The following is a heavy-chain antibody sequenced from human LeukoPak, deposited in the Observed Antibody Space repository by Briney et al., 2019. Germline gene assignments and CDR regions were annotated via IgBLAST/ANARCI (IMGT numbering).Heavy chain of an antibody. CDR2: IYTSGST. D-gene: IGHD3-3*01. CDR1: GGSISSYY. Sequence: PSETLSLTCTVSGGSISSYYWSWIRQPAGKGLEWIGRIYTSGSTNYNPSLKSRVTMSVDTSKNQFSLKLSSVTAADTAVYYCARVVRFLEWSRDWYYMDVWGKGTTVTVSS. V-gene: IGHV4-4*07. CDR3: ARVVRFLEWSRDWYYMDV. J-gene: IGHJ6*03.